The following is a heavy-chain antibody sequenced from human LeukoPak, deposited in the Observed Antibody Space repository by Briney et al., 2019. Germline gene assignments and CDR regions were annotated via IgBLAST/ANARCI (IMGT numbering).Heavy chain of an antibody. CDR2: IIPIFGTA. J-gene: IGHJ4*02. Sequence: SVKVSCKASGGTFSSYAISWVRQAPGQGLEWMGGIIPIFGTANYAQKFQGRVTITSDESTSTAYMELSSLRSEDTAAYYCARSMVRGVMAGYWGQGNMVTVS. V-gene: IGHV1-69*01. D-gene: IGHD3-10*01. CDR1: GGTFSSYA. CDR3: ARSMVRGVMAGY.